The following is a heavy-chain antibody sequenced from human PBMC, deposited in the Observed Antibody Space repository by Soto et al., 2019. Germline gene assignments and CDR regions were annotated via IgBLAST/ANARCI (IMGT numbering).Heavy chain of an antibody. D-gene: IGHD4-17*01. Sequence: ASVKVSCKASGYTFTSYAMHWVRQAPGQRLEWMGWINANNGNTKYAQKFQGWVTMTRDTSISTAYMVLSRLRSDDTAVYYCARTRGDYGPSFDYWGQGTLVTVSS. J-gene: IGHJ4*02. CDR1: GYTFTSYA. CDR3: ARTRGDYGPSFDY. V-gene: IGHV1-2*04. CDR2: INANNGNT.